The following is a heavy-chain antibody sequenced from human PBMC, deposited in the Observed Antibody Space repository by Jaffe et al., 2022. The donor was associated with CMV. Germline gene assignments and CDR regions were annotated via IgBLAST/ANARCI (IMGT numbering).Heavy chain of an antibody. CDR2: IIPILGIA. V-gene: IGHV1-69*09. CDR3: ARDLSLSIQLSKETRAFDI. J-gene: IGHJ3*02. D-gene: IGHD5-18*01. CDR1: GGTFSSYA. Sequence: QVQLVQSGAEVKKPGSSVKVSCKASGGTFSSYAISWVRQAPGQGLEWMGRIIPILGIANYAQKFQGRVTITADKSTSTAYMELSSLRSEDTAVYYCARDLSLSIQLSKETRAFDIWGQGTMVTVSS.